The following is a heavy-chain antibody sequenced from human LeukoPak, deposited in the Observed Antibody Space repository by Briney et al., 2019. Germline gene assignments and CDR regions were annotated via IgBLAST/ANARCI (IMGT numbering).Heavy chain of an antibody. J-gene: IGHJ5*02. CDR1: GGSFSGYY. CDR2: INHSGST. V-gene: IGHV4-34*01. Sequence: SETLSLTCAVYGGSFSGYYWSWTRQPPGKGLEWIGEINHSGSTNYNPSLKSRVTISVDTSKNQFSLKLSSVTAADTAVYYCARGITIFGVAKNPRFDPWGQGTLVTVSS. CDR3: ARGITIFGVAKNPRFDP. D-gene: IGHD3-3*01.